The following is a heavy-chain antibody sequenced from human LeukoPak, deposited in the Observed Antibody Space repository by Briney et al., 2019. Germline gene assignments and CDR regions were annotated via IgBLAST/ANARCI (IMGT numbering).Heavy chain of an antibody. J-gene: IGHJ6*03. CDR1: GGSFGGYY. V-gene: IGHV4-34*01. CDR3: ARTTEAHSWQTRYYSYYMDV. D-gene: IGHD6-13*01. Sequence: SETLSLTCAVYGGSFGGYYWSWIRQPPGKGLEWIGEINDSGSSNYIPSLKSRVTISVDRSKNQFSLKLSSVTAADTAVYYCARTTEAHSWQTRYYSYYMDVWGKGTTVTVSS. CDR2: INDSGSS.